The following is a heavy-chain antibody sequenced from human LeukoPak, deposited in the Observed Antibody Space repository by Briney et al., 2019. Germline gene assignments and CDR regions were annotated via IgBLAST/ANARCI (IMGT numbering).Heavy chain of an antibody. CDR3: ARDHSGSYGWFDP. Sequence: SETLSLTCAVSGYSISSGYYWGWIRQPPGKGLEWIGSIYHSGSTYCNPSLKSRVTISVDTSKNQFSLKLSSVTAADTAVYYCARDHSGSYGWFDPWGQGTLVTVSS. CDR2: IYHSGST. CDR1: GYSISSGYY. D-gene: IGHD1-26*01. J-gene: IGHJ5*02. V-gene: IGHV4-38-2*02.